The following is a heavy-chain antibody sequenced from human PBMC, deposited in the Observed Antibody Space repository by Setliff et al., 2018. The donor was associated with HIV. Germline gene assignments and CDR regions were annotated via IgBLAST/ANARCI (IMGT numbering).Heavy chain of an antibody. Sequence: SVKVSCKSSEGTFTAYAISWVRQAPGQGLEWMGRITPIFGTTNYAQKFKGRVTITADRSTSTTYMELSSLRSEDTAMYYCARDESRGDWESFGYWGQGTRVTVSS. V-gene: IGHV1-69*06. CDR3: ARDESRGDWESFGY. CDR1: EGTFTAYA. CDR2: ITPIFGTT. D-gene: IGHD2-21*01. J-gene: IGHJ4*02.